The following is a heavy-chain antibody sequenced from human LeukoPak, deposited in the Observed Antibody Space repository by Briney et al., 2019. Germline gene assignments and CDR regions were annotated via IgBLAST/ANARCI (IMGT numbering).Heavy chain of an antibody. D-gene: IGHD2-2*01. V-gene: IGHV1-18*01. CDR2: ISAYNGNT. J-gene: IGHJ6*02. Sequence: ASVKVSCKASGYTFTSYGISWVRQAPGQGLEWMGWISAYNGNTNYAQKLQGRVTMTTDTSTSTAYMELRSLRSDDTAVYYCARDHYRGSVVPAAKAQYYYGMDVWGQGTTVTVSS. CDR3: ARDHYRGSVVPAAKAQYYYGMDV. CDR1: GYTFTSYG.